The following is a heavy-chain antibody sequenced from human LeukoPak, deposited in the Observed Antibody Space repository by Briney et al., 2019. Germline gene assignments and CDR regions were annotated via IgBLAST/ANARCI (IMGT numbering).Heavy chain of an antibody. V-gene: IGHV3-30-3*01. Sequence: GSLRLSCAASGFTFSSYAMHWVRQAPGKGLEWVAVISYDGSNKYYADSVKGRFTISRDNSKNTLYLQMNSLRAEDTAVYYCARAFTVVGDFDYWGQGTLVTVSS. CDR2: ISYDGSNK. CDR1: GFTFSSYA. D-gene: IGHD2-15*01. CDR3: ARAFTVVGDFDY. J-gene: IGHJ4*02.